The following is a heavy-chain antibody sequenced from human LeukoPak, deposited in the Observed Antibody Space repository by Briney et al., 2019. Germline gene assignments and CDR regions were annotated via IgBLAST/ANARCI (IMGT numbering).Heavy chain of an antibody. V-gene: IGHV4-39*07. Sequence: SETLSLTCTVSGGSISSYYWGWIRQPPGKGLKWIGGISYSGNTYYNPSLKSRVTISVDTSKNQFSLKLSSVTAADTAVYYCARDQSGWFDPWGQGTLVTVSS. CDR2: ISYSGNT. CDR3: ARDQSGWFDP. J-gene: IGHJ5*02. D-gene: IGHD3-10*01. CDR1: GGSISSYY.